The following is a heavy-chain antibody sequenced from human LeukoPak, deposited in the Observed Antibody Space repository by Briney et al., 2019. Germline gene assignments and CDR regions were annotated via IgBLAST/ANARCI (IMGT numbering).Heavy chain of an antibody. CDR1: VGSISIYY. CDR2: IYTSGTI. Sequence: SETLSLTSTAPVGSISIYYWSWIGQPAGPALNWIGRIYTSGTITYNPSLKSRVTMSVDTSKNQFSLKLSSVTAADTAVYYCARDSGTTGEVKFDPWGQGTLVTVSS. D-gene: IGHD3-10*01. V-gene: IGHV4-4*07. J-gene: IGHJ5*02. CDR3: ARDSGTTGEVKFDP.